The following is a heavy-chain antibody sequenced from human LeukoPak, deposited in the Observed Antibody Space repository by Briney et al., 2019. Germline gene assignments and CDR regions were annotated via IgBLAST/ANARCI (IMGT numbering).Heavy chain of an antibody. V-gene: IGHV3-11*01. Sequence: GGSLRLSCAASGFTFSDYYMSWIRQAPGKGLEWVSYISSSGSTIYYADSVKGRFTISRDNAKNSLYLQMNSLRAEDTAVYYCARDYDILTDSLGGPVGWFDPWGQGTLVTVSS. CDR1: GFTFSDYY. CDR2: ISSSGSTI. D-gene: IGHD3-9*01. CDR3: ARDYDILTDSLGGPVGWFDP. J-gene: IGHJ5*02.